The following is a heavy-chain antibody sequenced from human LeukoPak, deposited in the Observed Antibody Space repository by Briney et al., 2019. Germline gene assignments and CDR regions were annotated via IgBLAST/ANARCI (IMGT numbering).Heavy chain of an antibody. D-gene: IGHD4-11*01. CDR1: GYSINNGYN. CDR2: ISHTGST. J-gene: IGHJ5*02. CDR3: ARTYINFSNYFDP. V-gene: IGHV4-38-2*02. Sequence: PSETLSLTCTVSGYSINNGYNWGWVRQPPGKGLECIGSISHTGSTYYNPSLESRVTISLDTSNNQFSLELSSVTAAGTAVYYCARTYINFSNYFDPWGQGSLVTVSS.